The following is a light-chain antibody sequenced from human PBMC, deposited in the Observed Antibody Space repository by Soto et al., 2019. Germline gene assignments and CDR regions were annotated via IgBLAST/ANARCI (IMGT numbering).Light chain of an antibody. J-gene: IGKJ4*01. CDR1: QGIGST. Sequence: EIVMTQSPATLSVSPGERATLSCRASQGIGSTLAWYQQKPGQTPRLLIYGASTRATGVPAWFSGSGSGTDFTATNHSLLTEVFAFYYWHLYNSWPLTFGGGTKVEIK. CDR2: GAS. V-gene: IGKV3-15*01. CDR3: HLYNSWPLT.